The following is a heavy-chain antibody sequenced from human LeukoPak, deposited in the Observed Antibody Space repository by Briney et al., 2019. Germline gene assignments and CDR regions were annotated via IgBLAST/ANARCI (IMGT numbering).Heavy chain of an antibody. CDR2: IYYSGST. CDR1: GGSISSGGYY. J-gene: IGHJ4*02. D-gene: IGHD2-2*01. CDR3: ACSSTSGNIDY. Sequence: SETLSLTCTVSGGSISSGGYYWSWIRQHPGKGLEWIGYIYYSGSTYYNPSLKSRVTISVDTSKNQFSLKLSSVTAADTAVYYCACSSTSGNIDYWGQGTLVTVSS. V-gene: IGHV4-31*03.